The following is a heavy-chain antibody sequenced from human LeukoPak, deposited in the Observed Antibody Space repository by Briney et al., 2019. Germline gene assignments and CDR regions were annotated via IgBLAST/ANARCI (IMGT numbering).Heavy chain of an antibody. CDR3: AKGIFGYYYYMDV. J-gene: IGHJ6*03. CDR2: ISWNSGSI. D-gene: IGHD3-3*01. CDR1: GFNFNKYD. Sequence: GGSLRLSCAASGFNFNKYDMTWARQAPGKGLEWVSGISWNSGSIGYADSVKGRFTISRDNAKNSLYLQMNSLRAEDTALYYCAKGIFGYYYYMDVWGKGTTVTVSS. V-gene: IGHV3-9*01.